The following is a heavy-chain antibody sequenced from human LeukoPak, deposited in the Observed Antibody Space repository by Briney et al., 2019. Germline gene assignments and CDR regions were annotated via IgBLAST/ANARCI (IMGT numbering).Heavy chain of an antibody. Sequence: GGSLRLSCAASGFTFSSYGMSWVRQAPGKGLEWVSAISGSGGSTYYADSVKGRFTISRDNSKNTLYLQMNSLRAEDTAVYYCAKEYTGSFSPFPSYFDYWGQGTLVTVSS. J-gene: IGHJ4*02. D-gene: IGHD1-26*01. CDR2: ISGSGGST. V-gene: IGHV3-23*01. CDR3: AKEYTGSFSPFPSYFDY. CDR1: GFTFSSYG.